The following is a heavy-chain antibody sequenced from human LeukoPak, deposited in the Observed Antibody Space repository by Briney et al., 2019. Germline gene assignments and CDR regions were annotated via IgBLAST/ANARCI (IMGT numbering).Heavy chain of an antibody. CDR1: GYSISSGYY. CDR2: IYHSGST. Sequence: SETLSLTCTVSGYSISSGYYWGWIRQPPGKGLEWIGSIYHSGSTYYNPSLKSRVTISVDTSKNQFSLKLSSVTAADTAVYYCARDFDFWSGYYDWGQRTLVTVFS. J-gene: IGHJ4*02. CDR3: ARDFDFWSGYYD. D-gene: IGHD3-3*01. V-gene: IGHV4-38-2*02.